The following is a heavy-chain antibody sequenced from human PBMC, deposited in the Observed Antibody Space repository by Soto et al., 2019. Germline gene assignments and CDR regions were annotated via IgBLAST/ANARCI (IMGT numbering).Heavy chain of an antibody. CDR1: GGSINSYW. D-gene: IGHD3-10*01. CDR3: ARDIGSYAYGEGY. V-gene: IGHV4-4*07. Sequence: QVPLQESGPGLVKPSETLSLTCSVSGGSINSYWWSWIRQPAGKGLEWIGRVYSSGTTDYNPSPNSRATLSAETSNDRFSVKVSSVTAADTAVDYCARDIGSYAYGEGYWGQGSQVTVSS. J-gene: IGHJ4*02. CDR2: VYSSGTT.